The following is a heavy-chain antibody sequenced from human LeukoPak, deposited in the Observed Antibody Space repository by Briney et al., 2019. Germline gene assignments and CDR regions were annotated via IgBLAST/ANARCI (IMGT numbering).Heavy chain of an antibody. CDR1: GGTFSSYA. Sequence: GASVKASCKASGGTFSSYAISWVRQAPGQGLEWMGRIIPILGIANYAQKFQGRVTITADKSTSTAYMELSSLRSEDTAVYYCARDLTRDEYYYYGIDVWGQGTTVTVSS. CDR3: ARDLTRDEYYYYGIDV. CDR2: IIPILGIA. V-gene: IGHV1-69*04. J-gene: IGHJ6*02.